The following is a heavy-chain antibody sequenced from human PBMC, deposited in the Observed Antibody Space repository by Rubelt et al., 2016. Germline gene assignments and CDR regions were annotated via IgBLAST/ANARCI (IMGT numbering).Heavy chain of an antibody. CDR2: ISSTTSYI. J-gene: IGHJ4*02. CDR1: GFTFRDYY. D-gene: IGHD4-11*01. V-gene: IGHV3-11*06. CDR3: AVGFIYSDY. Sequence: QVQLVESGGGLVKRGGSLRLSCAASGFTFRDYYMCWIRQAPGEGLEWVSSISSTTSYINYVDSLKGRFTISRDNAKNSLYLQRDSLRAEETAVYYCAVGFIYSDYWGQVTLVTVSS.